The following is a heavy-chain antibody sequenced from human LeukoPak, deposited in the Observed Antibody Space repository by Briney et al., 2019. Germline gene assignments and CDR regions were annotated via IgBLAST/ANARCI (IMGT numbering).Heavy chain of an antibody. Sequence: SETLSLTCTVSGGSISSSSYYWGWIRQPPGKGLEWIGSIYYSGSTYYNPSLKSRVAISVDTSKNQFSLKLSSVTAADTAVYYCARGGTDDFWSGYYLAEYFQHWGQGTLVTVSS. J-gene: IGHJ1*01. D-gene: IGHD3-3*01. CDR2: IYYSGST. CDR3: ARGGTDDFWSGYYLAEYFQH. CDR1: GGSISSSSYY. V-gene: IGHV4-39*07.